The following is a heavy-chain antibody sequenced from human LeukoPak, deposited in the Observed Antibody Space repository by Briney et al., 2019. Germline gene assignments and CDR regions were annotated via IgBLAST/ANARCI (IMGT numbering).Heavy chain of an antibody. V-gene: IGHV3-48*03. J-gene: IGHJ4*02. Sequence: GGSLRLSCAASGLPFSAYEMNWVRQAPGKGLEWVSYISVSGDTIYYADSVKGRFTISRDNAKKSLYLQMKSLRAEDPAVYYCARGTLYYGSESYDYWGQGTLVAVSS. CDR1: GLPFSAYE. CDR3: ARGTLYYGSESYDY. D-gene: IGHD3-10*01. CDR2: ISVSGDTI.